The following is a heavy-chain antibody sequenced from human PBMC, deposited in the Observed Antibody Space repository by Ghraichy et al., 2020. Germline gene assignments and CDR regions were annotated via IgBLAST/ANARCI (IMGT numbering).Heavy chain of an antibody. J-gene: IGHJ4*02. Sequence: RGSLRLSCAASGFTVSSNYMNWVRQAPGKGLEWVSVIFSGGTTYYADSVRGRFTISRDNSKNMVFLEMNRLKAEDTAVYCCARDSGLDYPLDYWGQGTLVTVSS. CDR1: GFTVSSNY. D-gene: IGHD4-11*01. CDR3: ARDSGLDYPLDY. CDR2: IFSGGTT. V-gene: IGHV3-53*01.